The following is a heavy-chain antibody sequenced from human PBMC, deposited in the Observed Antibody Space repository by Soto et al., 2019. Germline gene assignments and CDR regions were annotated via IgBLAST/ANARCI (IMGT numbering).Heavy chain of an antibody. J-gene: IGHJ3*02. CDR2: IYYSGST. Sequence: QVQLQESGPGLVKPSQTLSLTCTVSGGSISSGDYYWSWIRQPPGKGLEWIGYIYYSGSTYYNPSLTRRDTISVDTAMNHFSLKMSSVTAADTALYYCARGYIVLVPAAMSRPGVDCFDICGQGTMVTVSS. D-gene: IGHD2-2*01. CDR1: GGSISSGDYY. CDR3: ARGYIVLVPAAMSRPGVDCFDI. V-gene: IGHV4-30-4*01.